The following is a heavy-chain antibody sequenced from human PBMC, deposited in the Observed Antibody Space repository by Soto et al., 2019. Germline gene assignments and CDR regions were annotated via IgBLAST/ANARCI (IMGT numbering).Heavy chain of an antibody. CDR1: GYSFTNHW. CDR3: ARRIYGPNDY. V-gene: IGHV5-51*01. CDR2: IYPHYSDT. D-gene: IGHD5-12*01. Sequence: ASVKVSCKASGYSFTNHWIDWVRQRPGQGLQWMGVIYPHYSDTKYSPSFQGHVTLSVDKSSSTAYRQWSGLKASDTAIYCCARRIYGPNDYWGQAILVT. J-gene: IGHJ4*02.